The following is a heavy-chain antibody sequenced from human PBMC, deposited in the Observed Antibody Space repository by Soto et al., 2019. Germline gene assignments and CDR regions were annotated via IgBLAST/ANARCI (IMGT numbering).Heavy chain of an antibody. CDR2: INPNTGGT. CDR3: ARDICSGGICYSRLLSFFDY. J-gene: IGHJ4*02. Sequence: QVHLVQSGAEVKKPGASVQVSCKASVYTFTDYYIHWVRQAPGQGLEWMGWINPNTGGTNFAQKFQGWVTMTSDTSIGTAYMELRRLRSDDTAVYYCARDICSGGICYSRLLSFFDYWGQGTRVTVSS. CDR1: VYTFTDYY. V-gene: IGHV1-2*04. D-gene: IGHD2-15*01.